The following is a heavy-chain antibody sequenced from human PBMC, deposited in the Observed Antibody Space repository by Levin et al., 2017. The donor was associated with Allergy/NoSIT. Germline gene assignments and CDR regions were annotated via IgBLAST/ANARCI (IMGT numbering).Heavy chain of an antibody. CDR1: EFIFSDYY. CDR2: ISSSGSTR. CDR3: ARVKAPTIMVRGPRSLLYYGMDV. Sequence: GGSLRLSCAASEFIFSDYYMSWIRQAPGKGLEWVSHISSSGSTRYFADSVKGRITISRDNAKNSLYLQMNSLRAEDAAVYYCARVKAPTIMVRGPRSLLYYGMDVWGQGTTVTVSS. V-gene: IGHV3-11*01. J-gene: IGHJ6*02. D-gene: IGHD3-10*01.